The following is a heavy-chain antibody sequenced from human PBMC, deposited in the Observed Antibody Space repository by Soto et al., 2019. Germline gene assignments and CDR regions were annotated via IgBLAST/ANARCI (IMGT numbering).Heavy chain of an antibody. Sequence: QVQLQESGPGLVKPSQTLSLTCTVSGGSISSGGYYWSWIRQHPGKGLEWIGYIYYSGSTYYNPSLKSRVTISVDTCKNQFSLKLSSVTAADTAVYYCARDDRITMVRDPWGQGTLVTVSS. CDR1: GGSISSGGYY. CDR3: ARDDRITMVRDP. CDR2: IYYSGST. D-gene: IGHD3-10*01. V-gene: IGHV4-31*03. J-gene: IGHJ5*02.